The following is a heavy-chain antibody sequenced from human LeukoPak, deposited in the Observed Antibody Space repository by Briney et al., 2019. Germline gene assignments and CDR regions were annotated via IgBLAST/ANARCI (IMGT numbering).Heavy chain of an antibody. D-gene: IGHD3-22*01. V-gene: IGHV1-18*01. CDR2: ISAYNGNT. J-gene: IGHJ3*01. CDR1: GGTFSSYA. Sequence: GASVKVSCKASGGTFSSYAISWVRQAPGQGLEWMGWISAYNGNTNYAQKLQGRVTMTTDTSTSTAYMELRSLRSDDTAVYYCARILYYYDSSGYRGGAFDVWGQGTMVTVSS. CDR3: ARILYYYDSSGYRGGAFDV.